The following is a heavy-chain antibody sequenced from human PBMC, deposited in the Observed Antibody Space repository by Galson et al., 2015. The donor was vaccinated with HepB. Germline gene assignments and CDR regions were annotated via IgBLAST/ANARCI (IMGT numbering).Heavy chain of an antibody. J-gene: IGHJ4*02. CDR3: TRVLGGEPGLVC. CDR1: GYTFTGYY. V-gene: IGHV1-2*06. CDR2: INPNSGGT. D-gene: IGHD2-21*01. Sequence: SVKVSCKASGYTFTGYYMHWVRQAPGQGLEWMGRINPNSGGTNYAQNFQGRVTLTRDTSISTAYLELNSLNSDDTAMYYCTRVLGGEPGLVCWGQGALVTVSS.